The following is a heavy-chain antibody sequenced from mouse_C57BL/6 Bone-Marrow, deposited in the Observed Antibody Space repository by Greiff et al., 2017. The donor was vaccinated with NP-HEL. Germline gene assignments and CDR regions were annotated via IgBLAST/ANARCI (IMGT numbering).Heavy chain of an antibody. CDR2: ISSGSSTI. CDR3: AAPLYGSSYIYAMDD. J-gene: IGHJ4*01. Sequence: EVQRVESGGGLVKPGGSLKLSCAASGFTFSDYGMHWVRQAPEKGLEWVAYISSGSSTIYYADTVKGRFTISRDNAKNTLFLQMTSLRSEDTAMYYCAAPLYGSSYIYAMDDWGQGTSVTVSS. D-gene: IGHD1-1*01. CDR1: GFTFSDYG. V-gene: IGHV5-17*01.